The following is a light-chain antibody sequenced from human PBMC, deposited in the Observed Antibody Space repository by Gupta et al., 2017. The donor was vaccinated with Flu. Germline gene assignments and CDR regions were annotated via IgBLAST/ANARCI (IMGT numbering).Light chain of an antibody. V-gene: IGKV3-11*01. J-gene: IGKJ5*01. Sequence: IVFTLAPATLHWSLAERATLSCRASQSVSSYLAWYQQKPGQAPRLLIFDASNRATGIPARFSGSGSGTDFTLTISSLEPEDFAVYYCQQRSNWPPITFGQGTRLEIK. CDR1: QSVSSY. CDR3: QQRSNWPPIT. CDR2: DAS.